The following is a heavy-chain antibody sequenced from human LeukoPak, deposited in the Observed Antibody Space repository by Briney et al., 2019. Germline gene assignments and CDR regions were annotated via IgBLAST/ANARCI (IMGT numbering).Heavy chain of an antibody. Sequence: GGPLRLSCAASGFTFSGSAMSWVRQAPGKGLEWVSGLSGSGGSTFYADSVKGRFTISRDNSKNTLYLQMNSLRAEDTAVYHCAKGYDFWSGGIDYWGQGTLVTVSS. V-gene: IGHV3-23*01. CDR3: AKGYDFWSGGIDY. CDR1: GFTFSGSA. J-gene: IGHJ4*02. D-gene: IGHD3-3*01. CDR2: LSGSGGST.